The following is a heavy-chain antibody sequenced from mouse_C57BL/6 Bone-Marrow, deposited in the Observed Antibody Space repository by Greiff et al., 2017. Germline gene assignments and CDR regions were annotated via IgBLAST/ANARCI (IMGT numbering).Heavy chain of an antibody. CDR3: ARGKLRRQAMDY. J-gene: IGHJ4*01. D-gene: IGHD3-2*02. Sequence: QVQLQQPGAELVKPGASVKMSCKASGYTFTSYWITWVKQRPGQGLEWIGDLYPASGSTNYNEKFKSKATLTVDTSSSTAYMQLSSLTSEDSAVYYGARGKLRRQAMDYWGQGTSVTVSS. CDR2: LYPASGST. CDR1: GYTFTSYW. V-gene: IGHV1-55*01.